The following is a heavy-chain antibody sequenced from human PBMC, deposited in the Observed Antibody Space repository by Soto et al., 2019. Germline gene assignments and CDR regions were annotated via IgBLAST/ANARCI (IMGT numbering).Heavy chain of an antibody. Sequence: EVQLVESGGGLVQPGRSLRLSCAASGFTFDNYAMHWVRQAPGKGLEWVSGISWNSNTIAFADSVKGRFTISRDNAKNSLYLQMNSLRAEYTAFYYCAKDTGPNWGQGTLVTVSS. CDR1: GFTFDNYA. V-gene: IGHV3-9*01. J-gene: IGHJ4*02. CDR2: ISWNSNTI. CDR3: AKDTGPN.